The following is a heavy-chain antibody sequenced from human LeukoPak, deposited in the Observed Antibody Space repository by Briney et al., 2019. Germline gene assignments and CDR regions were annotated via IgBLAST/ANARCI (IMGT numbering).Heavy chain of an antibody. CDR1: GYTFTSYD. J-gene: IGHJ4*02. D-gene: IGHD6-19*01. CDR3: ARGGYSSGWYGVY. Sequence: ASVKVSCKASGYTFTSYDINWVRQATGQGLEWMGWMNPNSGNTGYAQKFQGKVTMTRNTSISTAYMELSSLRSEATAVYYCARGGYSSGWYGVYWGQGTLVSVSS. CDR2: MNPNSGNT. V-gene: IGHV1-8*01.